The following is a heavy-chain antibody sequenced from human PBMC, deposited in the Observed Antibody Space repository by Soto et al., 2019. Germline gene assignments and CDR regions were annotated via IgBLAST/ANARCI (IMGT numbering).Heavy chain of an antibody. V-gene: IGHV3-23*01. D-gene: IGHD1-26*01. Sequence: PGGSLRLSCAASGFTFSSYAMSWVHQAPGKGLEWVSAISGSGGSTYYADSVKGRFTISRDNSKNTLYLQMNSLRAEDTAVYYCAKSKMRATTLDYWGQGTLVTVSS. J-gene: IGHJ4*02. CDR3: AKSKMRATTLDY. CDR1: GFTFSSYA. CDR2: ISGSGGST.